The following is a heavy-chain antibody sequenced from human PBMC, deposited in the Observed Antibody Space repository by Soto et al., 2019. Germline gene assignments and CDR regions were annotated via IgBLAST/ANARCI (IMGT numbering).Heavy chain of an antibody. V-gene: IGHV1-8*01. CDR3: ARGVTAGVDY. CDR1: GYSFTSLD. J-gene: IGHJ4*02. CDR2: MEPSSGKT. D-gene: IGHD3-10*01. Sequence: ASVKVSCKASGYSFTSLDINWVRQTTGQGLEWMGWMEPSSGKTGYAQRFQDRVTMTRDTSINTAYMELRSLTSDDTAFFYCARGVTAGVDYWGQGTLVTVSS.